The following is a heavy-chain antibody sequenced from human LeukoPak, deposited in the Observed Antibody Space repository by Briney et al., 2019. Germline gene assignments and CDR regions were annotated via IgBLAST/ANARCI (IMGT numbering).Heavy chain of an antibody. CDR2: ILYDGTKK. D-gene: IGHD3-16*01. Sequence: GGSLRLSCGASGFNFKNYAMHWVRQAPGKGLEWVGVILYDGTKKYHAASVKGRFTISRDNPKNTVFLQMNDLRPDDMALYYCAREAVNYGGSDYWGQGTLVTVSS. CDR1: GFNFKNYA. V-gene: IGHV3-30*04. CDR3: AREAVNYGGSDY. J-gene: IGHJ4*02.